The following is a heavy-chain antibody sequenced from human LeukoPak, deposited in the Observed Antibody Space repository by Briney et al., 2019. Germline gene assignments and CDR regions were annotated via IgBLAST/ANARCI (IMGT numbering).Heavy chain of an antibody. V-gene: IGHV3-7*05. D-gene: IGHD6-19*01. CDR1: GFTFTNFW. J-gene: IGHJ4*02. CDR2: ITQDETEI. Sequence: PGGPLRLSCAASGFTFTNFWMTWVRQAPGKGLEWVATITQDETEILYVDSVKGRFTISRDNAHNSLYLQMNTLRAEDTAVYYCARTGSGWQPGDYWGQGTLVTVSS. CDR3: ARTGSGWQPGDY.